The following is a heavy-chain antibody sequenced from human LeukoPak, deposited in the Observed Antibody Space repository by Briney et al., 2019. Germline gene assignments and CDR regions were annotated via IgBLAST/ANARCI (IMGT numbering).Heavy chain of an antibody. CDR1: GFTFSSSW. V-gene: IGHV3-7*03. CDR2: IKQDGTEE. D-gene: IGHD2-2*01. CDR3: ARDPCHGALDY. J-gene: IGHJ4*02. Sequence: PGGSLRLSCVASGFTFSSSWMSWVRRAPGKGLEWVANIKQDGTEEYYVGSVRGRFSISKDNAKNSLYLQMNSLRAEDTAVYYCARDPCHGALDYWGQGALVTVSS.